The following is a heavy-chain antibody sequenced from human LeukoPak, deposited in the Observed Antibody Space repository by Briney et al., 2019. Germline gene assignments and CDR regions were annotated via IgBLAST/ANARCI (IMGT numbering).Heavy chain of an antibody. D-gene: IGHD1-1*01. CDR3: MRDWVDYWNDY. CDR2: ISGSGGST. Sequence: GGSLRLSCEASGFTFSSYAMSWVRQAPGKGLEWVSGISGSGGSTYYAESVKGRFTISRDISKNTLYLQMNSLRFDDTAVYYCMRDWVDYWNDYWGQGTLVTVSS. J-gene: IGHJ4*02. V-gene: IGHV3-23*01. CDR1: GFTFSSYA.